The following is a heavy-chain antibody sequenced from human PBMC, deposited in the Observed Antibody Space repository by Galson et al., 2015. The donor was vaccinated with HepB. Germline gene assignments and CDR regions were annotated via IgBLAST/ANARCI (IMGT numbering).Heavy chain of an antibody. CDR2: INAGNGNT. CDR3: ARSGSSWGGENWFDP. CDR1: GYTFTSYA. D-gene: IGHD6-13*01. V-gene: IGHV1-3*01. J-gene: IGHJ5*02. Sequence: SVKVSCKASGYTFTSYAMHWVRQAPGQRLERMGWINAGNGNTKYSQKFQGGVTITRDTSASTAYMELSSLRSEDTAVYYCARSGSSWGGENWFDPWGQGTLVAVSS.